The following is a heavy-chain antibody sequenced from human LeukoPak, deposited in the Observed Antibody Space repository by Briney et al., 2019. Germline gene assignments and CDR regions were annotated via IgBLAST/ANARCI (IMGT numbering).Heavy chain of an antibody. Sequence: SETLSLTCAVYGGSFSGYYWSWIRQPPGKGLEWIGEINHSGSTNYNPSLKSRVTISVDTSKNQFSLKLSSVTAADTAVYYCARGVFGRYSSGWYGRVGFDCWGQGTLVTVSS. D-gene: IGHD6-19*01. CDR2: INHSGST. CDR3: ARGVFGRYSSGWYGRVGFDC. V-gene: IGHV4-34*01. CDR1: GGSFSGYY. J-gene: IGHJ4*02.